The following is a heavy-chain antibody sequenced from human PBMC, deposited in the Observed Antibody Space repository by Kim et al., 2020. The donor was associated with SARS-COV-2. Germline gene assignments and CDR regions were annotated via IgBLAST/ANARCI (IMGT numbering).Heavy chain of an antibody. V-gene: IGHV1-2*05. J-gene: IGHJ6*02. D-gene: IGHD3-16*01. CDR2: INPNSGGT. Sequence: ASVKVSCKASGYTFTGYYMHWVRQAPGQGLEWMGRINPNSGGTNYAQKFQGRVTMTRYTSISTAYMELSRLRSDDTVVYYCARGVLEDYYGMDVWGQGTTVTVSS. CDR1: GYTFTGYY. CDR3: ARGVLEDYYGMDV.